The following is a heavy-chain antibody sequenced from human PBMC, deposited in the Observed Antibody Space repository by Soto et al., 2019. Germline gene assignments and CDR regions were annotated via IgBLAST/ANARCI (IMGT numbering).Heavy chain of an antibody. J-gene: IGHJ3*02. Sequence: GGSLRLSCAASGFTFSSYGMHWVRQAPGKGLEWVAVIWYDGSNKYYADSVKGRFTISRDNSKNTLYLQMNSLRAEDTAVYYCARSDANDAFDIWGQGTMVTVSS. CDR2: IWYDGSNK. V-gene: IGHV3-33*01. CDR3: ARSDANDAFDI. CDR1: GFTFSSYG.